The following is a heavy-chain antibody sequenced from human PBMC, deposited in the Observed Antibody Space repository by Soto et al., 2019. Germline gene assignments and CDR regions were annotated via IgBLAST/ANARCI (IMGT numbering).Heavy chain of an antibody. Sequence: GASVKVSCKASGGTFSSYAISWVRQAPGQGLEWMGGIIPIFGTANYAQKFQGRVTITADESTSTAYMELSSLRSEDTAVYYCANERTKEVNWFDSWGQGTLVTVSS. V-gene: IGHV1-69*13. CDR1: GGTFSSYA. J-gene: IGHJ5*01. CDR3: ANERTKEVNWFDS. CDR2: IIPIFGTA.